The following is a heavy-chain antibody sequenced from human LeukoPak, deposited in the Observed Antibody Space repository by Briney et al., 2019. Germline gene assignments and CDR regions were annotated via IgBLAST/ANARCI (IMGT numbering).Heavy chain of an antibody. CDR2: ISYDGSNK. J-gene: IGHJ6*03. CDR1: GLTFNKYW. Sequence: GGSPRLSCAAFGLTFNKYWMSWVRQAPGKGLEWVAVISYDGSNKYYADSVKGRFTISRDNSKNTLYLQMNSLRAEDTAVYYCAKEGLLEVSYYYYYMDVWGKGTTVTVSS. D-gene: IGHD2-15*01. V-gene: IGHV3-30*18. CDR3: AKEGLLEVSYYYYYMDV.